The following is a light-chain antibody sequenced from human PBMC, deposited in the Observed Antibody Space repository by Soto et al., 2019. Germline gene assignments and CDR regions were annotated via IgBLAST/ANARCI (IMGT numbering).Light chain of an antibody. CDR1: QSVSSY. V-gene: IGKV3-15*01. Sequence: EIVMTQSPATLSVSPGEGATLSCRASQSVSSYLAWYQQKPGQAPRPLIYDTSTRATGIPARFSGSGSGTEFTLTISSLQSEDFAVYYCQQYNKWPSITFGQGTKVDIK. CDR3: QQYNKWPSIT. J-gene: IGKJ1*01. CDR2: DTS.